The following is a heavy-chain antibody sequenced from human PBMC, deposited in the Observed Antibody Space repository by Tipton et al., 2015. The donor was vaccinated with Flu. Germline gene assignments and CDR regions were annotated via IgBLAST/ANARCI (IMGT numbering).Heavy chain of an antibody. J-gene: IGHJ3*01. CDR1: GYIFTNYA. CDR3: GIHLYFYDSSAKTGNPFDV. Sequence: QLVQSGGEVKKPGASVKVSCKASGYIFTNYAIGWVRQAPGQGLEWMGWISGYNGHTEYAQKFQDRVTMTTDSSTTTVFMDLRSLRFDDTAMYFCGIHLYFYDSSAKTGNPFDVWGQGTTVTVSS. D-gene: IGHD3-22*01. V-gene: IGHV1-18*01. CDR2: ISGYNGHT.